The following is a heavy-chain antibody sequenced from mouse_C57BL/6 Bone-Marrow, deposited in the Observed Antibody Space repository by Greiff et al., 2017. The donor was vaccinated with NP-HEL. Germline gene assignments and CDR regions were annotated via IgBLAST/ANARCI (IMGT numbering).Heavy chain of an antibody. D-gene: IGHD1-1*01. J-gene: IGHJ3*01. V-gene: IGHV5-6*01. CDR2: ISSGGSYT. CDR1: GFTFSSYG. Sequence: EVKVVESGGDLVKPGGSLKLSCAASGFTFSSYGMSWVRQTPDKRLEWVATISSGGSYTYYPDSVKGRFTISRDNAKNTLYLQMSSLKSEDTAMYCCARQGYYYGRFAYWGQGTLVTVSA. CDR3: ARQGYYYGRFAY.